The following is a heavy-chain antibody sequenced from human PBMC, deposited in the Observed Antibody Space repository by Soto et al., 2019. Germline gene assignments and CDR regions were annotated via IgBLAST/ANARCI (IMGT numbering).Heavy chain of an antibody. D-gene: IGHD4-17*01. Sequence: EVQLVESGGGLVQPGGSLRLSCAASGFTFSSYSMNWVRQAPGKGMEWVSYISSSSSTIYYADSVKGRFTISRDNAKNSLYLQMNSLRAEDTAVYYCASEVGDLNWFDPWGQGTLVTVSS. CDR3: ASEVGDLNWFDP. CDR1: GFTFSSYS. V-gene: IGHV3-48*01. CDR2: ISSSSSTI. J-gene: IGHJ5*02.